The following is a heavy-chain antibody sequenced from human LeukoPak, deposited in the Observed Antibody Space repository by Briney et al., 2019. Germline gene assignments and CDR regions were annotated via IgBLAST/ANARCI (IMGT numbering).Heavy chain of an antibody. CDR1: GYTFNSYG. CDR2: ISAHNGNT. V-gene: IGHV1-18*01. CDR3: ARDRSPDFWSGDYRDAFDF. J-gene: IGHJ3*01. Sequence: GASVKVSCKASGYTFNSYGISWVRQAPGQGLEWMGWISAHNGNTNYEEKVQGRVTMTTDTSTSTAYVELRSLRSDDTAVYYCARDRSPDFWSGDYRDAFDFWGQGTMVTVPS. D-gene: IGHD3-3*01.